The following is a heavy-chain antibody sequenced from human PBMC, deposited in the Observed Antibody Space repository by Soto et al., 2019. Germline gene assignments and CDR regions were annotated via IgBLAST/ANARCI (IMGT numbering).Heavy chain of an antibody. Sequence: SLRLSCIDSGLNFNNYGMNWVRQAPGKGLEWIAYISSSGSTMLYADSVKGRFTISRDNAKNTLYLQMNSLRAEDTAVYYCTSDTFGARDSWGQGTLVTVSS. J-gene: IGHJ4*02. CDR1: GLNFNNYG. CDR3: TSDTFGARDS. V-gene: IGHV3-48*04. CDR2: ISSSGSTM. D-gene: IGHD2-15*01.